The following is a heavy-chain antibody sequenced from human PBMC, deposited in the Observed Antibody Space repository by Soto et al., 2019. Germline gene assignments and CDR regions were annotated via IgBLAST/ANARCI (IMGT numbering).Heavy chain of an antibody. CDR2: ISYDGSNK. Sequence: SLGLSCAASGFTYSSYGIHWVRQAPGKGLEWVAVISYDGSNKYYADSVKGRFTISRDNSKNTLYLQMNSLRAEDTALYYCVEDYVATDTFDISGQRPIFPV. V-gene: IGHV3-30*18. D-gene: IGHD3-10*02. CDR1: GFTYSSYG. J-gene: IGHJ3*02. CDR3: VEDYVATDTFDI.